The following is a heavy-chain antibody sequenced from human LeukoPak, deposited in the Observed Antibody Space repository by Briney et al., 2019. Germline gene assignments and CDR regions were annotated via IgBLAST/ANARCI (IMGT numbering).Heavy chain of an antibody. CDR1: GFTFDDYA. CDR3: AKSSYDSSEHPFDY. Sequence: PGGSLRLSCAVSGFTFDDYAMHWVRQAPGKGLEWVSGISWNSGSIGYADSVKGRFTISRDNAKNSLYLQMNSLRAEDTALYYCAKSSYDSSEHPFDYWGQGTLVTVSS. J-gene: IGHJ4*02. D-gene: IGHD3-22*01. V-gene: IGHV3-9*01. CDR2: ISWNSGSI.